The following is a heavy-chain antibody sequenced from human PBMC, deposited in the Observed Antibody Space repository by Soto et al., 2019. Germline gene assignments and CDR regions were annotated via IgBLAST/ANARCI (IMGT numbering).Heavy chain of an antibody. CDR2: ISSSSSYI. CDR3: ARGVLYFDWLVIQKDDAFDI. Sequence: PGGSLRLSCAASGFTFSSYSMNWVRQAPGKGLEWVSSISSSSSYIYYADSVKGRFTISRDNAKNSLYLQMNSLRAEDTAVYYCARGVLYFDWLVIQKDDAFDIWGQGTMVTVSS. J-gene: IGHJ3*02. CDR1: GFTFSSYS. D-gene: IGHD3-9*01. V-gene: IGHV3-21*01.